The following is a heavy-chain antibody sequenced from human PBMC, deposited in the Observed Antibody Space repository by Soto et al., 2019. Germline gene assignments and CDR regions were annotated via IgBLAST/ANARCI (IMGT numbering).Heavy chain of an antibody. D-gene: IGHD6-13*01. J-gene: IGHJ4*02. CDR2: ISGSDGST. CDR3: ARRSSSWYFDY. V-gene: IGHV3-23*01. CDR1: GFTFSSYA. Sequence: EVQLLESGGGLVQPGGSLRLSCAASGFTFSSYAMNWVRQAPGKGLEWVSVISGSDGSTYYADSVKGRFTISRDKSKNTLNLQMNSLRGAGTAVYYCARRSSSWYFDYWGQGTVVTVSS.